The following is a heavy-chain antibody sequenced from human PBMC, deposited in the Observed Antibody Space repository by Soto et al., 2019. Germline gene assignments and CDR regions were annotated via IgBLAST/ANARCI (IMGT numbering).Heavy chain of an antibody. D-gene: IGHD4-17*01. CDR1: GGTFSSYA. V-gene: IGHV1-69*01. Sequence: QVQLVQSGAEVKKPGSSVKVSCKASGGTFSSYAISWVRQAPGQGLEWMGGVIPIFGTANYAQKFQGRVTITAADSTSKGNMALSGMRSEDTAVHYSASALTDDYGDYIKCDYYYYGTDVWGQETTVTVSS. J-gene: IGHJ6*02. CDR3: ASALTDDYGDYIKCDYYYYGTDV. CDR2: VIPIFGTA.